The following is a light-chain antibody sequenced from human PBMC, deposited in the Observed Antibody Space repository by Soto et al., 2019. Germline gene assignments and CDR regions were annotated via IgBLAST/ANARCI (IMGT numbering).Light chain of an antibody. CDR2: DVS. Sequence: QSVLTQPASVSGSPGQSITISCTGTSSDVGGYNYVSWYQQHPGKAPKLMIYDVSNRPSGVSNRFSGSKSGNTASLTISGLLAEDEADYYCSSYTSSSTPFYVFGTGTKLTVL. J-gene: IGLJ1*01. CDR3: SSYTSSSTPFYV. CDR1: SSDVGGYNY. V-gene: IGLV2-14*01.